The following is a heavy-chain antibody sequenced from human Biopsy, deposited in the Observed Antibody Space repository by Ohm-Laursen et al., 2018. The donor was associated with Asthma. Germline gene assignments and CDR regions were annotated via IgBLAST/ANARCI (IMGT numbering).Heavy chain of an antibody. V-gene: IGHV1-18*01. CDR2: ISVYNGNT. CDR3: ARAVDYSHYYGIDV. J-gene: IGHJ6*02. CDR1: GYTFNSAG. Sequence: ASVKVSCKASGYTFNSAGITWVRQAPGQGLEWMGWISVYNGNTKVAQKLQGRVTMITDTSTSTAYMGLRSLRSDDTAVYFCARAVDYSHYYGIDVWGQGTTVTVS. D-gene: IGHD3-10*01.